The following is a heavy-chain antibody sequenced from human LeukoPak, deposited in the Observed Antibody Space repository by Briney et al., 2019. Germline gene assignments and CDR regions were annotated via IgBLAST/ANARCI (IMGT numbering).Heavy chain of an antibody. CDR3: AIHIVVVPAAKKKNWFDP. CDR1: GVSFSGYY. D-gene: IGHD2-2*01. V-gene: IGHV4-34*01. CDR2: INHSGST. J-gene: IGHJ5*02. Sequence: PSEPLSLTCAVYGVSFSGYYWSWIRQPPGKGLEWIGEINHSGSTNYNPSLKSRVTISVDTSKNQFSLKLSSVTAADTAVYYCAIHIVVVPAAKKKNWFDPWGQGTLVTVSS.